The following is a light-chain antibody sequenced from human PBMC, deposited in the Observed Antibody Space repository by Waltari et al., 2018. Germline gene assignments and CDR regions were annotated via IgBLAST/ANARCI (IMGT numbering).Light chain of an antibody. CDR1: QDISNY. Sequence: DIQMTQSPSSLSVSVGDRVTITCQASQDISNYLNWYQQKPGKAPKLLIYDASNLQTGVPSRFSGSGSGADFTFTISSLQPEDIATYYCQQYDNLSYTFGQGTKLQIK. CDR2: DAS. V-gene: IGKV1-33*01. CDR3: QQYDNLSYT. J-gene: IGKJ2*01.